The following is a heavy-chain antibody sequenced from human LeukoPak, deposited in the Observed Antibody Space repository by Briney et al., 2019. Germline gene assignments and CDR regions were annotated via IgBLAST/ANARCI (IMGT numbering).Heavy chain of an antibody. CDR2: MYYSGST. V-gene: IGHV4-30-4*01. D-gene: IGHD3-22*01. CDR3: ARPYYYDSRIDP. J-gene: IGHJ5*02. CDR1: GGSISSGDYY. Sequence: SETLSLTCTVSGGSISSGDYYWGWIRQPPGKGLEWIAYMYYSGSTYYNPSLKSRVTMSADTSKNQLSLKLSSVTAADTAVYYCARPYYYDSRIDPWGQGILVTVSS.